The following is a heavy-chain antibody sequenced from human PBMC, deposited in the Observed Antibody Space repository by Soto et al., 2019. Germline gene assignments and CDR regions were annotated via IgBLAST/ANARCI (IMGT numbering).Heavy chain of an antibody. CDR3: VKREYSSSSYFDY. J-gene: IGHJ4*02. CDR2: ISSNGGST. CDR1: GFTFSSYA. D-gene: IGHD6-6*01. V-gene: IGHV3-64D*09. Sequence: GSLRLSCSASGFTFSSYAMHWVRQAPGKGLEYVSAISSNGGSTYYADSVKGRFTISRDNSKNTLYLQMSSLRAEDTAVYYCVKREYSSSSYFDYWGQGTLVTVSS.